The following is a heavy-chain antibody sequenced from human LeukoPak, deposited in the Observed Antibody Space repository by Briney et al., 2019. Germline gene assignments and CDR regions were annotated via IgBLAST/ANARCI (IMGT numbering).Heavy chain of an antibody. Sequence: PGGSLRLSCAASGFTFSNYWMSWVRQAPGKGLEWVSGIYSGGTTFYADSVKGRFTISRDNSKNTLYLQMNSLRAEDTAVYYCAREQHLYYFDSWGQGTLVTVSS. D-gene: IGHD6-13*01. CDR2: IYSGGTT. J-gene: IGHJ4*02. V-gene: IGHV3-66*02. CDR3: AREQHLYYFDS. CDR1: GFTFSNYW.